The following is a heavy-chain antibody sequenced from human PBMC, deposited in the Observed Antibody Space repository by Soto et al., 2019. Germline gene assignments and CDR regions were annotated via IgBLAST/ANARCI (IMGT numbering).Heavy chain of an antibody. CDR3: ARAYYYDSSAPSFDY. V-gene: IGHV4-30-4*01. Sequence: PSETLSLTCTVSGGSINSSDYFWTWIRQSPGKGLEWMGYIFYTGTTYSTPSLKSRVTISVDTSKNQFSLKLSSVTAADTAVYYCARAYYYDSSAPSFDYWGQGTLVTVSS. D-gene: IGHD3-22*01. J-gene: IGHJ4*02. CDR2: IFYTGTT. CDR1: GGSINSSDYF.